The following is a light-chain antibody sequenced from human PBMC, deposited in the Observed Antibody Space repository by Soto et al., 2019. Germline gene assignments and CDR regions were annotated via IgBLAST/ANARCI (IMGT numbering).Light chain of an antibody. Sequence: IALTQSPGTLSLSPGERATLSCRASQSVSSRHLAWYQQKTGQAPRLLMYGASSRSTGIPDRFSGSGSGTDFTLTIRRLEPEDFAVYYCQQYGSSHLITFGQGTRLEI. CDR3: QQYGSSHLIT. CDR2: GAS. J-gene: IGKJ5*01. V-gene: IGKV3-20*01. CDR1: QSVSSRH.